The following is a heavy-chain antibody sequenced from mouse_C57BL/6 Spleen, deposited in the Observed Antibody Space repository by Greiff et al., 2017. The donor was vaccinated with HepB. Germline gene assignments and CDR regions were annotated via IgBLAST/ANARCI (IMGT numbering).Heavy chain of an antibody. V-gene: IGHV3-6*01. CDR2: ISYDGSN. Sequence: EVKLEESGPGLVKPSQSLSLTCSVTGYSITSGYYWNWIRQFPGNKLEWMGYISYDGSNNYNPSLKNRISITRDTSKNQFFLKLNSVTTEDTATYYCARNYGNSHFDYWGQGTTLTVSS. CDR1: GYSITSGYY. D-gene: IGHD1-1*01. CDR3: ARNYGNSHFDY. J-gene: IGHJ2*01.